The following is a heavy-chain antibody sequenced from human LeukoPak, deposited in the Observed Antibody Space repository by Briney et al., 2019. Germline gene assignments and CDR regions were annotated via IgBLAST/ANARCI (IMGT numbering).Heavy chain of an antibody. D-gene: IGHD6-13*01. J-gene: IGHJ6*03. V-gene: IGHV4-34*01. Sequence: SETLSLTCAVYGGSFSGYYWSWIRQPPGKGLEWIGEINHSGSTNYNPSLKSRVTISVDTSKNQFSLKLSSVAAADTAVYYCARHRRGGAAAGASRYYMDVWGKGTTVTISS. CDR3: ARHRRGGAAAGASRYYMDV. CDR1: GGSFSGYY. CDR2: INHSGST.